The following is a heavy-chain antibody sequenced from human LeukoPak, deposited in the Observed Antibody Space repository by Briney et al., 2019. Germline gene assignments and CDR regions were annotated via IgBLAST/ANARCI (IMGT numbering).Heavy chain of an antibody. V-gene: IGHV4-39*01. CDR2: IYYSGST. CDR1: GGSVSSGSYY. Sequence: SETLSLTCTVSGGSVSSGSYYWGWIRQPPGKGLEWIGSIYYSGSTYYNPSLKSRVTISVDTSRNQFSLKVSSLTAADTAVYYCARHNSGSYYPVAYWGQGTLVTVSS. CDR3: ARHNSGSYYPVAY. J-gene: IGHJ4*02. D-gene: IGHD1-26*01.